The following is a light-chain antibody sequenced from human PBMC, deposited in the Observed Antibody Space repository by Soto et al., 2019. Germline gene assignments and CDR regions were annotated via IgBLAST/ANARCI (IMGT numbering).Light chain of an antibody. CDR2: DTS. CDR1: QSVSRH. Sequence: EIVLTQSPAALSFSPGERATLSSRASQSVSRHLPWYQQKPGQAPRLLIYDTSNSATGIPARFSGSGSGTDFTLTISSLEPEDFAVYYCQQRSNPITFGQGLRLEI. CDR3: QQRSNPIT. J-gene: IGKJ5*01. V-gene: IGKV3-11*01.